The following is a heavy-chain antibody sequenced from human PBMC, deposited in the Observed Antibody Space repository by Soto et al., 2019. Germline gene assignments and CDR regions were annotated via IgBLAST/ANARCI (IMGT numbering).Heavy chain of an antibody. J-gene: IGHJ4*02. D-gene: IGHD3-3*01. CDR2: VNSKADGGTA. V-gene: IGHV3-15*07. Sequence: EVQLVESGGGLVQPGGSLRLSCAASGFSITNTWMHWVRQAPGKGLEWVGRVNSKADGGTAHYAAPVKGRFTVSRDDSKNTQYLQMNSLKMEDTAVYYCNSYPDFWGGHTPLWGQGTLVTVSS. CDR3: NSYPDFWGGHTPL. CDR1: GFSITNTW.